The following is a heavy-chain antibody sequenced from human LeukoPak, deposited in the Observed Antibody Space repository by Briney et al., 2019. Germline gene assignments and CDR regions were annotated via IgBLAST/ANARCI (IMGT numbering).Heavy chain of an antibody. CDR2: IYYSVNT. CDR1: GGSISSSSYY. D-gene: IGHD6-13*01. J-gene: IGHJ3*01. CDR3: ARLFSSSWYRGAFDL. Sequence: PSETLSLTCTVSGGSISSSSYYWGWIRRPPGKGLEWIGSIYYSVNTYYNPSLKSRVTISVDTSKNQFSLKLSSVTAADTAVYYCARLFSSSWYRGAFDLWGQGTMVTSSP. V-gene: IGHV4-39*01.